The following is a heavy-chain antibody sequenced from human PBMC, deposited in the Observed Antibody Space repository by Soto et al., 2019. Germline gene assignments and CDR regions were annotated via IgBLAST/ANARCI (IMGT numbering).Heavy chain of an antibody. Sequence: GGSLRLSCAASGFPFGENAMSWVRQAPGKGLEWVSGISDSGATTYYADSVRGRFTISRDNSKNTLYLQMKSLRAEDSASYYCAKEDTSSGSIDYWRQGALXTV. J-gene: IGHJ4*02. V-gene: IGHV3-23*01. D-gene: IGHD6-19*01. CDR2: ISDSGATT. CDR3: AKEDTSSGSIDY. CDR1: GFPFGENA.